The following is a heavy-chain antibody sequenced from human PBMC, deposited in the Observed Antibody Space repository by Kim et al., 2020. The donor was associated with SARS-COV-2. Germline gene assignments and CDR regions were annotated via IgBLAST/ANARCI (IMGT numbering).Heavy chain of an antibody. Sequence: STKYAESGKGRVTIHRDNSKSTLYLQMNSLRDEETAIYYCVGDRDASWGQGTLVTVSS. V-gene: IGHV3-53*01. J-gene: IGHJ5*02. CDR2: ST. CDR3: VGDRDAS.